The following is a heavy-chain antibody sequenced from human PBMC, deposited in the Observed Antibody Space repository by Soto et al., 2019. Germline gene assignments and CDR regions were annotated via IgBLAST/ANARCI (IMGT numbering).Heavy chain of an antibody. V-gene: IGHV3-23*01. CDR3: AKASVRQLVRTGGPQFDY. Sequence: GGSLRLSCAASGFTFSSYAMSWVRQAPGKGLEWVSAISGSGGSTYYADSVKGRFTISRDNSKNTLYLQMNSLRAEDTAVYYCAKASVRQLVRTGGPQFDYWGQGTLVTVSS. J-gene: IGHJ4*02. CDR2: ISGSGGST. CDR1: GFTFSSYA. D-gene: IGHD6-6*01.